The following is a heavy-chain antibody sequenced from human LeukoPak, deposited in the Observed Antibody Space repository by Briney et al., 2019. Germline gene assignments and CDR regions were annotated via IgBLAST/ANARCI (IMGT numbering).Heavy chain of an antibody. V-gene: IGHV3-23*01. CDR1: GFTFSSYA. J-gene: IGHJ4*02. CDR2: ISGSGGRT. D-gene: IGHD6-19*01. CDR3: AKDQGRGSGWPYSFDC. Sequence: GGSLRLSCAASGFTFSSYAMNWVRQAPGKGLGWVSAISGSGGRTYYADSVKGRFTITRDNSKTTLYLQMNSLRAETTSVNYCAKDQGRGSGWPYSFDCWGQGTLVTVPS.